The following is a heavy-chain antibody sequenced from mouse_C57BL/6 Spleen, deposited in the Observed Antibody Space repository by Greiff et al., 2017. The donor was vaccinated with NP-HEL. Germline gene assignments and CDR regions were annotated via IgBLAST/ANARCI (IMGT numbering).Heavy chain of an antibody. CDR1: GFTFSSYA. Sequence: EVHLVESGGGLVKPGGSLKLSCAASGFTFSSYAMSWVRQTPEKRLEWVATISDGGSYTYYPDNVKGRFTISRDNAKNNLYLQMSHLKSEDTAMYYCAREWTTVVAPFAYWGQRTLVTVSA. D-gene: IGHD1-1*01. CDR3: AREWTTVVAPFAY. V-gene: IGHV5-4*01. CDR2: ISDGGSYT. J-gene: IGHJ3*01.